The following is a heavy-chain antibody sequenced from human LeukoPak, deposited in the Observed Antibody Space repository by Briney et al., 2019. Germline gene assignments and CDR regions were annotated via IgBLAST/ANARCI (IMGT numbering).Heavy chain of an antibody. Sequence: PSETLSLTCAVSGGSISSGGYYWGWIRQPPGKGLEWIGSIYYSGSTYYNPSLKSRVTISVDTSKNQFSLKLSSVTAADTAVYYCARVSGWYSSYYYYGMDVWGQGTTVTVSS. D-gene: IGHD6-19*01. CDR2: IYYSGST. V-gene: IGHV4-39*07. J-gene: IGHJ6*02. CDR1: GGSISSGGYY. CDR3: ARVSGWYSSYYYYGMDV.